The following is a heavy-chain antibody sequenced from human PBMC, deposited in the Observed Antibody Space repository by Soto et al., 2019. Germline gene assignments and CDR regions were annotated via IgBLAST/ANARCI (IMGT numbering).Heavy chain of an antibody. Sequence: SETLSLTCAVYGGSFSGYYWSWIRQPPGKGLEWIGEINHSGSTNYNPSLKSRVTISLDKSENQFSLKVTSLTAADTAVYYCASRDPGTSVDYWGQGTLVTVSS. CDR1: GGSFSGYY. D-gene: IGHD1-7*01. CDR2: INHSGST. J-gene: IGHJ4*02. V-gene: IGHV4-34*01. CDR3: ASRDPGTSVDY.